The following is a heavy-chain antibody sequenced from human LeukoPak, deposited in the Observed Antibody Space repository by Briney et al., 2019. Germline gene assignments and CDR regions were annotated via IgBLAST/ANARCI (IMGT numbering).Heavy chain of an antibody. V-gene: IGHV3-30*02. CDR3: AKARDLQTQFDY. Sequence: GGSLRLSCAASGFTFSSYGMHWVRQAPGKGLEWVAFIRYDGSNKYYADSVKGRFTISRDNSKNTLYLQMNSLRAEDTAVYYCAKARDLQTQFDYWGQGTLVTVSS. CDR1: GFTFSSYG. J-gene: IGHJ4*02. CDR2: IRYDGSNK.